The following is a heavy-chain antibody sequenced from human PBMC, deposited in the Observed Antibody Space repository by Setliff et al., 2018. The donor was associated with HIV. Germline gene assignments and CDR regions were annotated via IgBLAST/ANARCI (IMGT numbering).Heavy chain of an antibody. CDR3: ARVGLSAVPFPTVY. V-gene: IGHV1-18*01. J-gene: IGHJ4*02. D-gene: IGHD4-4*01. Sequence: ASVKVSCKASGYTFTSYGISWVRQAPGQGLEWMGWISAYNGNTNYAQKLQGRVTMTTDTSTSTAYMELRSLRSDDTGVYYCARVGLSAVPFPTVYWGQGTLVTVS. CDR1: GYTFTSYG. CDR2: ISAYNGNT.